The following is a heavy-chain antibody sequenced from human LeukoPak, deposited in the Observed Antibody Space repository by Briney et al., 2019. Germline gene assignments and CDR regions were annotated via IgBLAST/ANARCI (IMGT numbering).Heavy chain of an antibody. V-gene: IGHV1-8*03. D-gene: IGHD3-22*01. CDR3: AVALKYYDPSGYYPFDY. Sequence: ASVKVSCKASGYTFTAYDVNWVRQATGQGLEWMGWMNPNSGNTGYAQKFQGRVTITRDTSTSTAYMELTSLRSEDTAVYYCAVALKYYDPSGYYPFDYWGQGTLVTVSS. J-gene: IGHJ4*02. CDR2: MNPNSGNT. CDR1: GYTFTAYD.